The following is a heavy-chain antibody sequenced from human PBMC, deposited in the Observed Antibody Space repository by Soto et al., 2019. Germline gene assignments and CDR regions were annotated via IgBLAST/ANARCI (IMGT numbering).Heavy chain of an antibody. J-gene: IGHJ6*02. CDR2: TYWNDDN. V-gene: IGHV2-5*01. D-gene: IGHD1-20*01. CDR3: ADNNPISQYGMDV. CDR1: GFSVSNTGAG. Sequence: SGPTLVNPTQTLTLTCTFTGFSVSNTGAGVAWIRQPPGKAPEWLALTYWNDDNRYSASLKTRLTITRDSSKNQVVLRLTNMDPIDTATCDSADNNPISQYGMDVWGRGSRVTVSS.